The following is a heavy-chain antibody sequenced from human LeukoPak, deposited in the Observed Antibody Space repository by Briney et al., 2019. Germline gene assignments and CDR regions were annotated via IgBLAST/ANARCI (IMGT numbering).Heavy chain of an antibody. V-gene: IGHV1-8*03. CDR2: MNPNSGNT. J-gene: IGHJ3*02. CDR1: GYTFTSYD. CDR3: ARGRGYYDSSGYYYGDAFDI. D-gene: IGHD3-22*01. Sequence: ASVKVSCKASGYTFTSYDINWVRQATGQGLEWMGWMNPNSGNTGYAQKFQGRVTITRNTSISTAYMELSSLRSEDTAVYYCARGRGYYDSSGYYYGDAFDIWGQGTMVTVSS.